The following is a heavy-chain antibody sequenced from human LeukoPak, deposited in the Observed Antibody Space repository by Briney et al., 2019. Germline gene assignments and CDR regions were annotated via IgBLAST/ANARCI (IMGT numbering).Heavy chain of an antibody. CDR1: GYTFTNYG. Sequence: ASVKVSCKASGYTFTNYGINWVRQAPGQGLEWMGWINSYNGNTNYSQKFQGRVTLTTDTSTSTAYMDLRRLRSDDTAVYFCARVPELPDYWGQGTLVTVSS. CDR2: INSYNGNT. D-gene: IGHD3-10*01. V-gene: IGHV1-18*01. CDR3: ARVPELPDY. J-gene: IGHJ4*02.